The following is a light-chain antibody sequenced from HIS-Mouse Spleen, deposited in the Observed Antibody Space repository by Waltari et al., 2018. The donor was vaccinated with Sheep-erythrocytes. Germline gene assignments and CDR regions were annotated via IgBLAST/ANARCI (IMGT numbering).Light chain of an antibody. J-gene: IGKJ1*01. Sequence: DIVLTQSPGTLSLSPVERATLSCRASQSVSSSYLAWDQQKPGQAPRLLIYGASSRATGIPDRFSGSGSGTDFTLTISRLEPEDFAVYYCQQYGSSLRTFGQGTKVEIK. CDR1: QSVSSSY. CDR2: GAS. V-gene: IGKV3-20*01. CDR3: QQYGSSLRT.